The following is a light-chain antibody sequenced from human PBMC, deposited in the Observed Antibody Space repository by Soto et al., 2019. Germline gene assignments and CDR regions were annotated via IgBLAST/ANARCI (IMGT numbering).Light chain of an antibody. V-gene: IGKV2D-29*02. J-gene: IGKJ5*01. Sequence: DVVLTQTPLSLSVTPGQPASISCKSSQSLLHNGGATFLFWYLQKPGQSPQLLLYEVSNRFSGVPDRFSGGGSGTDFTLEISRVEAEDVGIYYCMQSTQLPPTFGQGTRLGIK. CDR2: EVS. CDR1: QSLLHNGGATF. CDR3: MQSTQLPPT.